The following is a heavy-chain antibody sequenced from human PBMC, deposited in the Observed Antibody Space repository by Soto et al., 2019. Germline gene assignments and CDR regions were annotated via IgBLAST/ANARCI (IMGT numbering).Heavy chain of an antibody. J-gene: IGHJ6*02. V-gene: IGHV1-2*04. D-gene: IGHD6-13*01. CDR3: ARDGVAVAGILGMDV. CDR2: INPNGGGT. CDR1: GYIFTDYY. Sequence: RASVKVSCKASGYIFTDYYLHWVRQAPGQGLEWVGWINPNGGGTNYAQKFEGWVTMTRDTSISTAYMELTRLKSDDTAVYYCARDGVAVAGILGMDVWGQGTTVTVSS.